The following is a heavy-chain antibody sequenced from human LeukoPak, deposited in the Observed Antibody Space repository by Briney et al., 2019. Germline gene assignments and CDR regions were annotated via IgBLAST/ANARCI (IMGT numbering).Heavy chain of an antibody. V-gene: IGHV1-18*01. CDR1: GYTFTSYG. J-gene: IGHJ4*02. Sequence: ASVKVSCKASGYTFTSYGISWVRQAPGQGLEWMGWISAYNGNTNYAQKLQGRVTMTTDTSTGTAYMELTWLGSDDTAVYYCARDRGRGYNYDSGDFDFWGQGTLVTVSS. D-gene: IGHD3-22*01. CDR3: ARDRGRGYNYDSGDFDF. CDR2: ISAYNGNT.